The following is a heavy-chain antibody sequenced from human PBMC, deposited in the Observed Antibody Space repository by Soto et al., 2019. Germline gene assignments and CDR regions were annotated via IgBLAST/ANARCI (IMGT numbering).Heavy chain of an antibody. D-gene: IGHD5-12*01. CDR3: ARPVEMATISRSYLFY. CDR1: GGTFSNYA. V-gene: IGHV1-69*13. J-gene: IGHJ4*02. Sequence: SVKVSCKASGGTFSNYAINWLRQAPGQGLEWMGGIIPIFGTANYAQKFQGRVTITADESTSTAYVDLSRLRSEGTAVYYCARPVEMATISRSYLFYWGQGTLVTVSS. CDR2: IIPIFGTA.